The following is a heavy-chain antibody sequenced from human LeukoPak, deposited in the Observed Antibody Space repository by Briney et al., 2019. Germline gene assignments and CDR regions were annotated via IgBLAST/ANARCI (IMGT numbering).Heavy chain of an antibody. CDR2: ISGSGTTT. J-gene: IGHJ4*02. CDR3: AKAGHYGSGSYYSDY. CDR1: GFIFSSYA. D-gene: IGHD3-10*01. Sequence: GGSLRLSCAASGFIFSSYAMTWVRQAPGRGLEWLSTISGSGTTTYYVDSVKGRFTVSRDNSKNTLYLQMSSLRAGNTAVYYCAKAGHYGSGSYYSDYWGRGTLVTVSP. V-gene: IGHV3-23*01.